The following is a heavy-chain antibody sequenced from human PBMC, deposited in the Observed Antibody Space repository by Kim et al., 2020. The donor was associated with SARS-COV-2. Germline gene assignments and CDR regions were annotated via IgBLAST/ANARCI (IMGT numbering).Heavy chain of an antibody. CDR3: ARGGGESYDY. V-gene: IGHV4-31*02. J-gene: IGHJ4*02. D-gene: IGHD3-10*01. CDR2: ST. Sequence: STYYNASLKSRVTISVDTSKNQFSLKLSSVTAADTAVYYCARGGGESYDYWGQGTLVTVSS.